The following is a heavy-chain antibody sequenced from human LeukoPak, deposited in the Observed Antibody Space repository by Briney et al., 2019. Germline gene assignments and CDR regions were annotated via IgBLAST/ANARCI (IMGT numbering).Heavy chain of an antibody. CDR3: ARSRRVGYNYGYDFDY. J-gene: IGHJ4*02. Sequence: ASVKVSCKASGYTFTSYDLTWVRQAPGQGIEWMGWISGYNGNTNYAQKLQGRVTMTTDTSTGTAYMEMRSLRSADAAVYYCARSRRVGYNYGYDFDYWGQGTLVTVSS. V-gene: IGHV1-18*01. CDR1: GYTFTSYD. D-gene: IGHD5-18*01. CDR2: ISGYNGNT.